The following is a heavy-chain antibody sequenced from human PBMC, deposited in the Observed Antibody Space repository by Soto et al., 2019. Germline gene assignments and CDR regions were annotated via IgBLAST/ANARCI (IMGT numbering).Heavy chain of an antibody. D-gene: IGHD3-10*02. V-gene: IGHV4-34*01. J-gene: IGHJ4*02. Sequence: SETLSLTCAVYGGSFSGYYWSWIRQPPGKGLEWIGEINHSGSTNYNPSLKSRVTISVDTSKNQFSLKLSSVTAADTAVYYCARVRVRANDYWGQGTLVTVSS. CDR2: INHSGST. CDR1: GGSFSGYY. CDR3: ARVRVRANDY.